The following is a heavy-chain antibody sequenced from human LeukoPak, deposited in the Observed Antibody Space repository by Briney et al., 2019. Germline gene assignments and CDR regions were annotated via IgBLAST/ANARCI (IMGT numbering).Heavy chain of an antibody. CDR1: AFTLSCYG. Sequence: GGSETHSCAASAFTLSCYGMNRVRNAPGKGLEWAAVIWYDGSNKYYADSVKGHIAISRDNSKNTLYLQMNSLRAEDTAVYYCAKGAGQLGWYGGPDYWGQGTPVTASS. CDR2: IWYDGSNK. V-gene: IGHV3-33*06. D-gene: IGHD6-19*01. J-gene: IGHJ4*02. CDR3: AKGAGQLGWYGGPDY.